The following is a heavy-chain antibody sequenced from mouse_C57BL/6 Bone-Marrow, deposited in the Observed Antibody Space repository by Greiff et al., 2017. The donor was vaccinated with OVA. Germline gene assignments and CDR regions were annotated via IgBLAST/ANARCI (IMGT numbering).Heavy chain of an antibody. D-gene: IGHD1-1*01. J-gene: IGHJ1*03. CDR1: GYTFTNYW. Sequence: VQLQESGAELVRPGTSVKMSCKASGYTFTNYWIGWVKQRPGHGLEWIGDIYPGGGYTNYNEKFKGKATLTADKSSSTAYMQFSSLTSEDSAIYYGAGMGDYYLWWYFDVWGTGTTVTVSS. CDR2: IYPGGGYT. CDR3: AGMGDYYLWWYFDV. V-gene: IGHV1-63*01.